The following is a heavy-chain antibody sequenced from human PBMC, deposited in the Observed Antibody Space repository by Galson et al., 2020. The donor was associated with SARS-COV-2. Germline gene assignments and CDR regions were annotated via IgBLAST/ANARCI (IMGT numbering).Heavy chain of an antibody. V-gene: IGHV4-59*12. CDR2: IYYSGST. Sequence: SQTLSLTCTVSGGSISSYYWSWIRQPPGKGLEWIGYIYYSGSTNYNPSLKSRVTISVDTSKNQFSLKLSSVTAADTAVYYCARESEMATSPDYWGQGTLVTVSS. D-gene: IGHD5-12*01. CDR1: GGSISSYY. CDR3: ARESEMATSPDY. J-gene: IGHJ4*02.